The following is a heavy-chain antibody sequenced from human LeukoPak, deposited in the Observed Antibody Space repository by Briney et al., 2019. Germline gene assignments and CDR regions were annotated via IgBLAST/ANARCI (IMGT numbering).Heavy chain of an antibody. CDR2: ISGSGGST. D-gene: IGHD3-22*01. CDR1: GFTFGSCS. J-gene: IGHJ4*02. CDR3: AKARITMIVVAYDFDY. V-gene: IGHV3-23*01. Sequence: GGSLRLSCAASGFTFGSCSMNWVRQAPGKGLEWVSAISGSGGSTYYADSVKGRFTISRDNSKNTLYLQMSSLRAEDTAVYYCAKARITMIVVAYDFDYWGQGTLVTVSS.